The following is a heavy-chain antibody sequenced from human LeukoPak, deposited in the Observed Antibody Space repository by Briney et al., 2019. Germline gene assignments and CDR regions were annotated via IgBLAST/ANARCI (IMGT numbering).Heavy chain of an antibody. V-gene: IGHV1-2*02. CDR2: INPNSGGT. Sequence: ASVKVSCKASGYTFTGYYMHWVRQAPGQGLEWMGWINPNSGGTNYAQKFQGRVTMTRDTSISTAYMELSRLRSDDTGVYYCWVVITHDAFDIWGQGTMVTVSS. D-gene: IGHD3-22*01. CDR3: WVVITHDAFDI. CDR1: GYTFTGYY. J-gene: IGHJ3*02.